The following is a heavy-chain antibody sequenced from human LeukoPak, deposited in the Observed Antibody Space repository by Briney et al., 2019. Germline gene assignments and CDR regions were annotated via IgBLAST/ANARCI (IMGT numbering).Heavy chain of an antibody. CDR1: GGSVSSAGYY. D-gene: IGHD3-10*01. CDR2: IHYSGST. J-gene: IGHJ4*02. Sequence: PSETLSLTCTVSGGSVSSAGYYWSWIRQPPGKGLEFIGYIHYSGSTNYNPSLKSRVTISVDTSKNQFSLKLSSVTAADTAVYYCASNYYGSGSLDYWGQGNLVTVSS. V-gene: IGHV4-61*08. CDR3: ASNYYGSGSLDY.